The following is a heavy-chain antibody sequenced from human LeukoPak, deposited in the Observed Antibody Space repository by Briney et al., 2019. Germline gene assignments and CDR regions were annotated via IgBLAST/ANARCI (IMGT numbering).Heavy chain of an antibody. J-gene: IGHJ4*02. D-gene: IGHD2-2*01. Sequence: SETLSLTCAVYGGSFSGYYWSWIRQPPGKGMGWIGEINHSGSTNYNPSLKSRVTISVDTSKNQFSLKLSSVTAADTAVYYCARSPRYQLLLPFDYWGQGTLVTVSS. V-gene: IGHV4-34*01. CDR2: INHSGST. CDR1: GGSFSGYY. CDR3: ARSPRYQLLLPFDY.